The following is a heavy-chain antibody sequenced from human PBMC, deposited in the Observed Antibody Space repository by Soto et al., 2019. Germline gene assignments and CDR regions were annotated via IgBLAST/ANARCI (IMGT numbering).Heavy chain of an antibody. CDR3: AKENGGGSCYDY. J-gene: IGHJ4*02. CDR1: GFTFSSYG. Sequence: QPGGSLSLSFAASGFTFSSYGMHWVRQAAGKGLEWVAVISYDGSNKYYADSVKGRFTISRDNSKNTLYLQMNSLRAEDTAVYYCAKENGGGSCYDYWGQGTLVTVSS. V-gene: IGHV3-30*18. D-gene: IGHD2-15*01. CDR2: ISYDGSNK.